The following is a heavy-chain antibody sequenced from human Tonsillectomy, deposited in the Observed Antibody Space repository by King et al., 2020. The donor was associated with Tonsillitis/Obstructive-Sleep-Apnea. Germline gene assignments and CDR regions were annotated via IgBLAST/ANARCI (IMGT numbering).Heavy chain of an antibody. V-gene: IGHV4-34*01. D-gene: IGHD3-3*01. CDR1: GGSFSGYY. Sequence: VQLQQWGAGLLKPSETLSLTCAVYGGSFSGYYWSWIRQPPGKGLEWIGEINHSGSTNYNPSIKSRVTISVDTSKNQFSLKLSSVTAADTAVYYCARGTGRITIFGVVTRNWFDPWGQGTLVTVSS. CDR3: ARGTGRITIFGVVTRNWFDP. CDR2: INHSGST. J-gene: IGHJ5*02.